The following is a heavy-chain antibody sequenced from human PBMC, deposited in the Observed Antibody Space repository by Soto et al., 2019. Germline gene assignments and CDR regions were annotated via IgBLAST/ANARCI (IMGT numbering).Heavy chain of an antibody. D-gene: IGHD2-15*01. V-gene: IGHV1-69*01. J-gene: IGHJ6*02. Sequence: QVQLVQSVAEVKKPGSSVKVSCKASGGTFSSYAISWVRQAPGQGLEWMGGIIPIFGTANYAQKFQGRVTITADESTSTAYMELSSLRSEDTAVYYCAYSIYYYCYYGMDVWGQGTTVTVSS. CDR3: AYSIYYYCYYGMDV. CDR2: IIPIFGTA. CDR1: GGTFSSYA.